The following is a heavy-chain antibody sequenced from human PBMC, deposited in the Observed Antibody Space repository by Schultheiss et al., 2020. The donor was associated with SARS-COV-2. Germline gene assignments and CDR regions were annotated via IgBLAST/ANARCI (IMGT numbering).Heavy chain of an antibody. V-gene: IGHV3-11*04. CDR1: GFTFSDYY. D-gene: IGHD3-22*01. J-gene: IGHJ4*02. CDR3: ATEPVYNYDGSVYKTWDY. Sequence: GGSLRLSCAASGFTFSDYYMSWIRQAPGKGLELVSYISSSSSYIYYADSVKGRFTISRDNAKNSLYLQMNSLRAEDTAVYYCATEPVYNYDGSVYKTWDYWGQGTLVTVSS. CDR2: ISSSSSYI.